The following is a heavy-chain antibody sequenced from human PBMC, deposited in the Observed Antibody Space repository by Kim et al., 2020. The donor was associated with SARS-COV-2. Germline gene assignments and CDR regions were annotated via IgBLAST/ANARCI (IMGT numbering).Heavy chain of an antibody. CDR3: VGPSVRSEGNS. CDR1: GFTFRNYW. V-gene: IGHV3-7*01. J-gene: IGHJ5*02. CDR2: INRDGSVK. D-gene: IGHD3-10*01. Sequence: GGSLRLSCAASGFTFRNYWGSWIRQAPGKGLEWVANINRDGSVKDYVDSVKGRFTVERDNAKNSLYLQMNSLRAEDTAVYYCVGPSVRSEGNSWGQGALVTVSS.